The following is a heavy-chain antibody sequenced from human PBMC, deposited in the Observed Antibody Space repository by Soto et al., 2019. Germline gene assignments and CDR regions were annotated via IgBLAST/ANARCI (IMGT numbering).Heavy chain of an antibody. J-gene: IGHJ4*02. V-gene: IGHV3-30-3*01. Sequence: PGGSLRLSCAASGFTFSSYAMHWVRQAPGKGLEWVAVISYDGSNKYYADSVKGRFTISRDNSKTLYLQMNSLRAEDTAVYYCVRDKSPYSRGWLHRHFYACGRGT. CDR1: GFTFSSYA. CDR3: VRDKSPYSRGWLHRHFYA. D-gene: IGHD6-19*01. CDR2: ISYDGSNK.